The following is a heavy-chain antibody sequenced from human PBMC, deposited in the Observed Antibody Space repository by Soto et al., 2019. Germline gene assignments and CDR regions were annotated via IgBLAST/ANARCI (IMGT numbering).Heavy chain of an antibody. CDR1: GFTFSDYG. Sequence: QVKLVESGGGVVQPGRSLRLSCAASGFTFSDYGIHWVRQAPGKGLAWVAVTSFDGGNKYYADSVKGRFTIARDSSQKIVYLQMNSLRAEDTAVFYCARGATVTTRVGFDYWGQGTLVTVSS. J-gene: IGHJ4*02. D-gene: IGHD4-17*01. CDR2: TSFDGGNK. CDR3: ARGATVTTRVGFDY. V-gene: IGHV3-30*03.